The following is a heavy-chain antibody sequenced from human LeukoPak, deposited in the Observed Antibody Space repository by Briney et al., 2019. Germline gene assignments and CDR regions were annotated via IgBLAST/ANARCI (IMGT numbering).Heavy chain of an antibody. CDR3: ARGERGYSYGPSAYYFDY. CDR1: GGSISSGGYS. D-gene: IGHD5-18*01. CDR2: IYHSGST. Sequence: SETLSLTCAVSGGSISSGGYSWSWIRQPPGKGLEWIGYIYHSGSTYYNPSLKSRVTISVDRSKNQFSLKLSSVTAADTAVYYCARGERGYSYGPSAYYFDYWGQGTLVTVSS. V-gene: IGHV4-30-2*01. J-gene: IGHJ4*02.